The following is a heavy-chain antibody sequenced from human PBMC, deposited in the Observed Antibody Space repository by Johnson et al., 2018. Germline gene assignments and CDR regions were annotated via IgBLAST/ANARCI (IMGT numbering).Heavy chain of an antibody. D-gene: IGHD3-3*01. J-gene: IGHJ6*02. V-gene: IGHV3-30*18. CDR1: GFTFSSYG. CDR2: ISYDGSNK. CDR3: EKDQRFYYYGMDV. Sequence: QLVESGGGVVQPGRSLRLSCAASGFTFSSYGMHWVRQAPGKGLEWVAVISYDGSNKYYADSVKGRFTISRDNSKNTLYRQMNSLRAEDTAVYYCEKDQRFYYYGMDVWGQGTTVTVSS.